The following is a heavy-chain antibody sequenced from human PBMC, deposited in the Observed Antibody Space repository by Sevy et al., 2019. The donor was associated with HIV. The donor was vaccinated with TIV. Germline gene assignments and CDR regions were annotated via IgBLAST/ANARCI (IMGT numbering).Heavy chain of an antibody. Sequence: RQGESLKISCKGSAYTFTTHWIGWVRQMPGKGLEWMGIMSPGDSDPRYSPSFQGQVTMSVDKSVSTAYLQWHSLETSDTAIYYCARLDSYSIGWSPRYYFDYWGQGTLVTVSS. V-gene: IGHV5-51*03. CDR1: AYTFTTHW. D-gene: IGHD6-19*01. CDR3: ARLDSYSIGWSPRYYFDY. J-gene: IGHJ4*02. CDR2: MSPGDSDP.